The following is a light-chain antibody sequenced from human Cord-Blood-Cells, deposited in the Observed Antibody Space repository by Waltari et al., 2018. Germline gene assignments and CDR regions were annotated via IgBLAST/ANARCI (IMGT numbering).Light chain of an antibody. CDR1: SSDVGSYNL. Sequence: QSALTQPASVSGSPGQSITISCTGTSSDVGSYNLVSWYQQHPGKAPKLMIYEGSKRPSGVSNRFSGSKSGNTASLPISGLQAEDEADYYCCSYAGVWVFGGGTKLTVL. V-gene: IGLV2-23*01. CDR3: CSYAGVWV. J-gene: IGLJ3*02. CDR2: EGS.